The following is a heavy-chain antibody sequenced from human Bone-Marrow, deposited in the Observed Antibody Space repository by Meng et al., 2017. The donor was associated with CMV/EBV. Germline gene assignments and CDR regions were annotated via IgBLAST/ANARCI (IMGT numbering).Heavy chain of an antibody. Sequence: VQLVEVGGGVVEPGRSLRLSCAAFGFTFSSYAMTWVRQAPGKGLEWVAVISYDGSNKYYADSVKGRFTISRDNSKNTLYLQMNSLRAEDTAVYYCARGNARFDYWGQGTLVTVSS. V-gene: IGHV3-30-3*01. CDR2: ISYDGSNK. J-gene: IGHJ4*02. CDR3: ARGNARFDY. CDR1: GFTFSSYA.